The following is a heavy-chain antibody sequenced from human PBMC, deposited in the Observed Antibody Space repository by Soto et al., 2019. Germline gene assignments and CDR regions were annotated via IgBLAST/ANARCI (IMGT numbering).Heavy chain of an antibody. V-gene: IGHV1-2*02. J-gene: IGHJ4*02. CDR3: AREDNGQQLVSAAFDY. D-gene: IGHD6-13*01. Sequence: ASVKVSCKASGYTFTGYYMHWVRQAPGQGLEWMGWINPNSGGTNYAQKFQGRVTMTRDTSISTAYMELSRLRSDDAAVYHCAREDNGQQLVSAAFDYWGQGTLVTVSS. CDR2: INPNSGGT. CDR1: GYTFTGYY.